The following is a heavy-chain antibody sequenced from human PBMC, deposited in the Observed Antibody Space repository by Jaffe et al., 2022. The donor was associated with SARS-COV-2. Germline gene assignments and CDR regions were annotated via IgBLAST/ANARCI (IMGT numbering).Heavy chain of an antibody. CDR3: ARVSGGWYFDY. D-gene: IGHD6-19*01. J-gene: IGHJ4*02. CDR2: IYSDSSDSKT. V-gene: IGHV3-53*01. CDR1: GFTVRSNY. Sequence: EVQLVESGGGLIQPGGSLRLSCIVSGFTVRSNYMAWVRQAPGKGLEWVSVIYSDSSDSKTYYADSVKGRFTISRDNSKNTLYLQLNSLRDEDTAVYYCARVSGGWYFDYWGQGTLVSVSS.